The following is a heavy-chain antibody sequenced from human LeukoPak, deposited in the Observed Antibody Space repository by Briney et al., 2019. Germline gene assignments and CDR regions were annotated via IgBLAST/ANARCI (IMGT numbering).Heavy chain of an antibody. CDR2: ISAYNGNT. V-gene: IGHV1-18*01. J-gene: IGHJ6*02. D-gene: IGHD3-16*02. Sequence: GASVKVSCKASGYTFTSYGISWVRQAPGQGLEWMGWISAYNGNTNYAQKLQGRVTMTTDTSASTAYMELRSLRSDDTAVYYCARGFTPYYVWGSYPPWMDVWGQGTTVTVSS. CDR3: ARGFTPYYVWGSYPPWMDV. CDR1: GYTFTSYG.